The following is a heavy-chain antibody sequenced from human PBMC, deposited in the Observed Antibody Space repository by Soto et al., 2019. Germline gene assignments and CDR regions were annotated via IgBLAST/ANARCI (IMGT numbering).Heavy chain of an antibody. Sequence: PSETLSLTCTASGGSISSYYWSWIRQPPGKGLEWIGYIYYSGSTNYNPSLKSRATISVDTSKNQLSLKLSSVTAADTAVYCCARGYSLGTPYYYGMDGWGQRTTVTVSS. CDR3: ARGYSLGTPYYYGMDG. J-gene: IGHJ6*02. CDR2: IYYSGST. V-gene: IGHV4-59*01. CDR1: GGSISSYY. D-gene: IGHD5-18*01.